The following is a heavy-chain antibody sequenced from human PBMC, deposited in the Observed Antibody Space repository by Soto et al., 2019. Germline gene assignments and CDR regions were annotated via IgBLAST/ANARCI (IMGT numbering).Heavy chain of an antibody. CDR2: INPNSGNI. CDR1: GDTFTTYD. V-gene: IGHV1-8*01. Sequence: QVQLVQSRAEVRKPGASVKVSCKASGDTFTTYDINWVRQATGHGLEWMGWINPNSGNIGYAQRFQGRVTMTRDTAIRTAYMEVSSLRSDDTAVYYCARGRASGSYYLLDYWGQGTLVTVSS. J-gene: IGHJ4*02. D-gene: IGHD3-10*01. CDR3: ARGRASGSYYLLDY.